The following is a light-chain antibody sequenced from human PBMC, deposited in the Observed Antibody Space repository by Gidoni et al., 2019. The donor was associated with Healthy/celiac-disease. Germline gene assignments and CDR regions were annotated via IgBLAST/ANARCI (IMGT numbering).Light chain of an antibody. Sequence: EIVLTQSPGTLSLSPGERATISCRASQSVSSSYLAWYQQKPGQAPRLLIYGASSRATGNPDRFSGSGSGTDFTLTISRLEPEDFAMYYCQQYGSSPRTFGQGTRLEIK. V-gene: IGKV3-20*01. CDR2: GAS. J-gene: IGKJ5*01. CDR1: QSVSSSY. CDR3: QQYGSSPRT.